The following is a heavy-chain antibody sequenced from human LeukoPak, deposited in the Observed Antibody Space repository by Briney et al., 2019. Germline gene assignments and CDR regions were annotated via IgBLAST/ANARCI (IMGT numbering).Heavy chain of an antibody. Sequence: PSQTLSLTCTVSGGSISSGGYYWSWIRQHPGKGLEWIGYIYYSGSTYYNPSLKSRATISVDTSKNQFSLKLSSVTAADTAVYYCARGSTYYYDSSGYYPFFDYWGQGTLVTVSS. CDR3: ARGSTYYYDSSGYYPFFDY. V-gene: IGHV4-31*03. J-gene: IGHJ4*02. CDR1: GGSISSGGYY. CDR2: IYYSGST. D-gene: IGHD3-22*01.